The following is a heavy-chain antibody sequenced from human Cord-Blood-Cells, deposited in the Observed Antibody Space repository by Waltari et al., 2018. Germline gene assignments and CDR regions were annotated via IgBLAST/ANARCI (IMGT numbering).Heavy chain of an antibody. CDR1: GGSFSGYY. CDR3: ARVSSGLYYFDY. CDR2: INHSGST. V-gene: IGHV4-34*01. J-gene: IGHJ4*02. D-gene: IGHD3-10*01. Sequence: QVQLQQWGAGLLKPSETLSLTCAVYGGSFSGYYWSWIRQPPGKGLEWIGEINHSGSTNYNPFLKSRVTISVDTSKNQFSLKLSSVTAADTAVYYCARVSSGLYYFDYWGQGTLVTVSS.